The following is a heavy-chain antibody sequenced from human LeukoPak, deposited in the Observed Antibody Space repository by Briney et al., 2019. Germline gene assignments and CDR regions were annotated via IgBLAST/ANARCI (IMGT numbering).Heavy chain of an antibody. J-gene: IGHJ3*01. CDR3: VRDRDYAFDF. CDR1: GFTFRNAW. V-gene: IGHV3-48*02. CDR2: SNTDGTI. Sequence: PGGSLRLSCAASGFTFRNAWMSWVRQAPGKGLEWISYSNTDGTISYADSVKGRFTISRDNAENSLYLRMNSLRDEDTAVYFCVRDRDYAFDFWGQGTMVTVSS.